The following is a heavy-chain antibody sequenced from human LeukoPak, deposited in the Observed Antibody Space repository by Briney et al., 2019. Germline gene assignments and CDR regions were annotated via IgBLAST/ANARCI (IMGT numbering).Heavy chain of an antibody. J-gene: IGHJ4*02. CDR3: AKRRSSGQPDFDY. V-gene: IGHV3-23*01. Sequence: GGSLRLSCAASGFTFSSYSMNWVRRAPGKGLEWVSGLNGSGTGTSYADSVKGRFTISRDNSKNTLYLQMSSLRAEDTAVYYCAKRRSSGQPDFDYWGQGTLVTVSS. CDR2: LNGSGTGT. CDR1: GFTFSSYS. D-gene: IGHD6-19*01.